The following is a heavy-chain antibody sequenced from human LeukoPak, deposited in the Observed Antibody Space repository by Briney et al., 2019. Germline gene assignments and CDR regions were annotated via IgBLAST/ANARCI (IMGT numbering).Heavy chain of an antibody. D-gene: IGHD1-1*01. CDR2: LDKGGNVV. Sequence: GGSLRLSCAASGFTVAIHWVRQAPGKGLEWISHLDKGGNVVYYAASVKGRFTISRDSAKNSLYLQMNSLRAEDTAVYYCADNLSRWGQGTLVTVSS. CDR3: ADNLSR. V-gene: IGHV3-48*04. CDR1: GFTVA. J-gene: IGHJ4*02.